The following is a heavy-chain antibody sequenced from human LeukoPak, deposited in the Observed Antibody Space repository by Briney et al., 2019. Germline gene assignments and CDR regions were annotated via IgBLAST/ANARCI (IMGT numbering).Heavy chain of an antibody. Sequence: SETLSLTCAVYGGSFSGYYWSWIRQPPGKGLEWIGEINHSGSTNYNPSLKSRVTISVDTSKNQFSLKLSSVTAADTAVYYCASRLGELSLYPGLNWGQGTLVTVSS. CDR3: ASRLGELSLYPGLN. J-gene: IGHJ4*02. V-gene: IGHV4-34*01. CDR1: GGSFSGYY. CDR2: INHSGST. D-gene: IGHD3-16*02.